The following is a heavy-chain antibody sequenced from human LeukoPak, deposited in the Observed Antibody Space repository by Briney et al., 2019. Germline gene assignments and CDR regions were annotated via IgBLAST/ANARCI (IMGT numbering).Heavy chain of an antibody. D-gene: IGHD5-18*01. Sequence: GGSLRLSCAASGFTFDDYAMHWVRQAPGKGLEWVSVISWNSGIIGYADSVKGRFTISRDNAKNSLYLQMNSLRAEDTAVYYCARDIGGYSYLDAFDIWGQGTMVTVSS. CDR2: ISWNSGII. V-gene: IGHV3-9*01. J-gene: IGHJ3*02. CDR1: GFTFDDYA. CDR3: ARDIGGYSYLDAFDI.